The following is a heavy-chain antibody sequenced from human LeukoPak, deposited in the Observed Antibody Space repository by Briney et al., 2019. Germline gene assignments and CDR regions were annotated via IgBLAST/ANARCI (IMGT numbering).Heavy chain of an antibody. D-gene: IGHD3-22*01. Sequence: GESLKISCKGSGYRFTSYRINWVRQMSGKGLEWMGRIDPSDSYTKYSPFLQGHVTISVDKSISTAYLQWSSLKASDTAMYYCAIYYGYPEVWGQGTTVTVSS. CDR2: IDPSDSYT. V-gene: IGHV5-10-1*01. J-gene: IGHJ6*02. CDR3: AIYYGYPEV. CDR1: GYRFTSYR.